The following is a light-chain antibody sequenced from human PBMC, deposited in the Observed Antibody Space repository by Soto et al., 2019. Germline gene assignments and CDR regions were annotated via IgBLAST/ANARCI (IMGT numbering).Light chain of an antibody. J-gene: IGKJ1*01. Sequence: EIVMTQSPATLSVSPGERATLSCRASQRVSSSLAWYQQKPGQAPRLLIYGASTRATGIPARFSGSGSGTEVTLTISSLQSEDFAVYFCQQYNNWPRTFGQGTKVEIK. CDR2: GAS. CDR1: QRVSSS. CDR3: QQYNNWPRT. V-gene: IGKV3-15*01.